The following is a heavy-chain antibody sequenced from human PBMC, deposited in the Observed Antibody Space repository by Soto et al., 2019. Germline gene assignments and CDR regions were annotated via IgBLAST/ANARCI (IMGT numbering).Heavy chain of an antibody. CDR1: GFTFSDYY. D-gene: IGHD2-15*01. V-gene: IGHV3-11*01. Sequence: PGGSLRLSCAASGFTFSDYYMSWIRQAPGKGLEWVSYISSSGSTIYYADSVKGRFTISRDNAKNSLYLQMDSLRAEDTAVYYCARDAYCSGGSCYSGAFENWGQGTLVNVSS. CDR2: ISSSGSTI. J-gene: IGHJ3*02. CDR3: ARDAYCSGGSCYSGAFEN.